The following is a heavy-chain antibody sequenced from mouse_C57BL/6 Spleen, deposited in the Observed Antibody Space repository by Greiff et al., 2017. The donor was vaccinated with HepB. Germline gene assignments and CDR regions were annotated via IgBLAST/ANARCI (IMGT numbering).Heavy chain of an antibody. Sequence: EVKLMESGGGLVQPGGSLSLSCAASGFTFTDYYMSWVRQPPGKALEWLGFIRNKANGYTTEYSASVKGRFTISRDNSQSILYLQMNALRAEDSATYYCASSLTWPYYAMDYWGQGTSVTVSS. V-gene: IGHV7-3*01. CDR1: GFTFTDYY. J-gene: IGHJ4*01. CDR3: ASSLTWPYYAMDY. CDR2: IRNKANGYTT.